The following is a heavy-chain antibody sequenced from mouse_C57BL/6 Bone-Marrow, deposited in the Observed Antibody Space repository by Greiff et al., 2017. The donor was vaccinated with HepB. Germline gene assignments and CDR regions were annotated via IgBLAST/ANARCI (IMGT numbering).Heavy chain of an antibody. D-gene: IGHD1-1*01. Sequence: EVQVVESGGDLVKPGGSLKLSCAASGFTFSSYGMSWVRQTPDKRLEWVATISSGGSYTYYPDSVKGRFTISRDNAKNTLYLQMSSLKSEDTAMYYCARQYYYGSSIYYAMDYWGQGTSVTVSS. CDR2: ISSGGSYT. CDR1: GFTFSSYG. V-gene: IGHV5-6*01. J-gene: IGHJ4*01. CDR3: ARQYYYGSSIYYAMDY.